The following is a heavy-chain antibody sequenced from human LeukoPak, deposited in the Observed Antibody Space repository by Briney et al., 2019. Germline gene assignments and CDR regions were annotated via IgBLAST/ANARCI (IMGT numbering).Heavy chain of an antibody. CDR1: GYTFTSYG. CDR3: ARVPCSSTSCYFLGEDYYYGMDV. CDR2: ISAYNGNT. V-gene: IGHV1-18*01. D-gene: IGHD2-2*01. Sequence: ASVKVSCKASGYTFTSYGISWVRQAPGQGLERMGWISAYNGNTNYAQKLQGRVTMTTDTSTSTAYMELRSLRSDDTAVYYCARVPCSSTSCYFLGEDYYYGMDVWGQGTTVTVSS. J-gene: IGHJ6*02.